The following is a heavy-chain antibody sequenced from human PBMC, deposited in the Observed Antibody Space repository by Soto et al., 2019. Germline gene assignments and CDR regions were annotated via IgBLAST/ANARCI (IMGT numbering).Heavy chain of an antibody. D-gene: IGHD7-27*01. J-gene: IGHJ6*02. CDR1: GFTFSSYG. CDR3: AKDIELTGDHDYYYYYGMDV. Sequence: GGSLRLSCAASGFTFSSYGMHWVRQAPGKGLEWVAVISYDGSNKYYADSVKGRFTISRDNSKNTLYLQMNSLRAEDTAVYYCAKDIELTGDHDYYYYYGMDVWGQGTTVTVSS. CDR2: ISYDGSNK. V-gene: IGHV3-30*18.